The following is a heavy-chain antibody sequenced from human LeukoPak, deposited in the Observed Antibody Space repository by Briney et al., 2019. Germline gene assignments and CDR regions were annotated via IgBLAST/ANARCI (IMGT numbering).Heavy chain of an antibody. Sequence: GGSLRLSCAASGFTFSSYSMNWVRQAPGKGLEWVSSISSRSSYIYNADSVKGRFTISRDNAKNSLYLQMNSLRAEDTAVYYCTRDRDDDSSGSIDDAFDIWGQGTMVTVSS. CDR2: ISSRSSYI. CDR3: TRDRDDDSSGSIDDAFDI. D-gene: IGHD3-22*01. CDR1: GFTFSSYS. V-gene: IGHV3-21*01. J-gene: IGHJ3*02.